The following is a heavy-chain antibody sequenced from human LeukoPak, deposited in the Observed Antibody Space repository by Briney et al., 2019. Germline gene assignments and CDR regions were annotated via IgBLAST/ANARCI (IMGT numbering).Heavy chain of an antibody. CDR2: INHSGST. CDR3: ARQAYVDTAFFDY. CDR1: GGSFSGYY. D-gene: IGHD5-18*01. Sequence: SETLSLTCAAYGGSFSGYYWSWIRQPPGKGLEWIGEINHSGSTNYNPSLKSRVTISVDTSKNQFSLKLSSVTAADTAVYYCARQAYVDTAFFDYWGQGTLVTVSS. V-gene: IGHV4-34*01. J-gene: IGHJ4*02.